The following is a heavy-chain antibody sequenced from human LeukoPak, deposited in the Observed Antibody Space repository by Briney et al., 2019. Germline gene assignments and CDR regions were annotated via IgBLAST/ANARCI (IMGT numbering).Heavy chain of an antibody. D-gene: IGHD1-26*01. CDR1: GYTFTSYG. CDR2: ISAYNGNT. Sequence: ASVKVSCKASGYTFTSYGVSWVRQAPGQGLEWMGWISAYNGNTNYAQKLQGRVTTTTDTSTSTAYMELRSLRSDDTAVYYCARDREWEPPRVYWGQGTLVTVSS. V-gene: IGHV1-18*01. CDR3: ARDREWEPPRVY. J-gene: IGHJ4*02.